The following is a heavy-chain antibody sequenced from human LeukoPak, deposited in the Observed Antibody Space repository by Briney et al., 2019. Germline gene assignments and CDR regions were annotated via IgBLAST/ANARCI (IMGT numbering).Heavy chain of an antibody. V-gene: IGHV3-23*01. CDR1: GFTFSSYA. CDR3: YCSGGSRLGD. J-gene: IGHJ4*02. CDR2: ISGRGGNT. D-gene: IGHD2-15*01. Sequence: GGSLRLSCAASGFTFSSYAMSWVRQAPGKGLEWVSDISGRGGNTHYADSVKGRFTISRDNSKSTLYLEMSSLRAEDTAVYYCYCSGGSRLGDWGQGTLVTVSS.